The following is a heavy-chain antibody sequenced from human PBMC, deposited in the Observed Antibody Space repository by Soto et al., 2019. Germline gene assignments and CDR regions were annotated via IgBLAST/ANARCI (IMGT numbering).Heavy chain of an antibody. V-gene: IGHV1-18*01. CDR1: GYTFTSYG. Sequence: ASVKVSCKASGYTFTSYGISWVRQAPGQGLEWMGWISAYNGNTNYAQKLQGRVTMTTDTSTSTAYMELRSLRSDDTAVYYCARSIDHDFWSGYHLPGDMDVWGKGTTVTVSS. J-gene: IGHJ6*03. CDR2: ISAYNGNT. CDR3: ARSIDHDFWSGYHLPGDMDV. D-gene: IGHD3-3*01.